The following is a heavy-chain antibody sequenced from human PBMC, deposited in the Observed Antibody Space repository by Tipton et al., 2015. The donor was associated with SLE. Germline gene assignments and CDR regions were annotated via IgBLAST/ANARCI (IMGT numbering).Heavy chain of an antibody. CDR3: AGGTGAYFDH. CDR2: IRADGSNK. J-gene: IGHJ4*02. V-gene: IGHV3-30*02. Sequence: SLRLSCATSGFTFWSHDMGWVRQAPGKGLEWVAFIRADGSNKDYADSVKGRFTISRDNSKNTLYLQMNRLRVEDTAVYYCAGGTGAYFDHWGQGTPVTVSS. CDR1: GFTFWSHD. D-gene: IGHD3-16*01.